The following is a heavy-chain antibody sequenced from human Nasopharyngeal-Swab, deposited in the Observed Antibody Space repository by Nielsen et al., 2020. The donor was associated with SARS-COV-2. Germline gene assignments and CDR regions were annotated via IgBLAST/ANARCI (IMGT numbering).Heavy chain of an antibody. D-gene: IGHD6-19*01. CDR2: ISSNGGST. CDR3: ARGRSSGWYKAFDI. V-gene: IGHV3-64*01. Sequence: GESLKISCAASGFTFSSYAMHWVRQAPGKGPEYVSAISSNGGSTYYANSVKGRFTISRDNSKNTLYLQMGSLRAEDMAVYYCARGRSSGWYKAFDIWGQGTMVTVSS. J-gene: IGHJ3*02. CDR1: GFTFSSYA.